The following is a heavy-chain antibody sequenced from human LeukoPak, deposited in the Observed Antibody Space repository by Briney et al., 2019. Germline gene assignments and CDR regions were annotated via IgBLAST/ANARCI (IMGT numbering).Heavy chain of an antibody. CDR3: ARLNYDSWSGSPPTDYYYYGMDV. CDR2: INHSGST. J-gene: IGHJ6*02. Sequence: SETLSLTCAVYGGSFSGYYWSWIRQPPGKGLEWIGEINHSGSTNYNPSLKGRVTISVDTSKNQFSLKLSSVTAADTAVYYCARLNYDSWSGSPPTDYYYYGMDVWGQGTTVTVSS. CDR1: GGSFSGYY. D-gene: IGHD3-3*01. V-gene: IGHV4-34*01.